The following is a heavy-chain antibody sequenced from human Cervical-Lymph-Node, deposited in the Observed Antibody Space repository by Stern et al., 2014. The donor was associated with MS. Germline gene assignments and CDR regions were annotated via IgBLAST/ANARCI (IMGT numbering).Heavy chain of an antibody. J-gene: IGHJ4*02. V-gene: IGHV3-66*02. CDR3: ARNRPETTFGY. CDR1: GVTVSNNY. D-gene: IGHD4-11*01. CDR2: IYSGGSP. Sequence: VQLVESGGGLVQPGGSLRLSCAASGVTVSNNYMLWVRQAPGKGPEWVALIYSGGSPLYADSVRGRFTISRDHSKNTVYLQMNSLRTEDTAVYYCARNRPETTFGYWGQGTLVTVSS.